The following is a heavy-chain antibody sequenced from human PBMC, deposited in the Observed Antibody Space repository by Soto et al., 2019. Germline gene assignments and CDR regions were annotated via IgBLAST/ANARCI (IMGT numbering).Heavy chain of an antibody. J-gene: IGHJ4*02. CDR3: ARSLVIVVATMTWCLFDD. Sequence: SAVQASCKAPGGTFSSSAISWVRQAPGQGLEWMGGIIPIFGTANYAQKFQGRVTITADKSTSTAYMELSSLRSEDTAVYYCARSLVIVVATMTWCLFDDWGQGTRVTVSS. CDR2: IIPIFGTA. CDR1: GGTFSSSA. V-gene: IGHV1-69*06. D-gene: IGHD3-22*01.